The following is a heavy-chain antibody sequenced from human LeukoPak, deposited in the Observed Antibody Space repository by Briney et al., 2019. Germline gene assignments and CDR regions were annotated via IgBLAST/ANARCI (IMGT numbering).Heavy chain of an antibody. J-gene: IGHJ6*03. CDR1: GGSISSYY. Sequence: SETLSLTCTVSGGSISSYYWSWIRQPAGKGLEWIWRIYTSGSSNYNPSLKSRVTMSVDTSKNQFSLKLSSVTAADTAVYYCARERAIVVVPAAPQEECYYMDVWGKGTTVTVSS. D-gene: IGHD2-2*01. CDR2: IYTSGSS. CDR3: ARERAIVVVPAAPQEECYYMDV. V-gene: IGHV4-4*07.